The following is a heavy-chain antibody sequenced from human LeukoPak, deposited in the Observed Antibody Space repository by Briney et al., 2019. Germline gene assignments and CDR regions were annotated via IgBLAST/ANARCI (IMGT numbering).Heavy chain of an antibody. V-gene: IGHV1-8*01. Sequence: ASVKVSCKASGYTFSNYDINWVRQATGQGLEWMGWMNPNSGNTGYAQKFQGRVTMTRGTSISTAYMELGSLTSEDTAVYYCARPKDGYTNFDYWGHGTLVTVSS. CDR1: GYTFSNYD. CDR3: ARPKDGYTNFDY. J-gene: IGHJ4*01. CDR2: MNPNSGNT. D-gene: IGHD5-24*01.